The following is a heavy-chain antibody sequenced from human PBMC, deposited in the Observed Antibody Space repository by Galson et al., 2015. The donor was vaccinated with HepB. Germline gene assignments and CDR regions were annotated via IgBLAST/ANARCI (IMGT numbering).Heavy chain of an antibody. CDR3: ARDVDHRFDH. CDR2: NRTNSGDT. CDR1: GYIFTSKG. J-gene: IGHJ4*02. V-gene: IGHV1-18*01. Sequence: SVKVSCKASGYIFTSKGISWVRQAPGQGLEWMGWNRTNSGDTNYAQKFQGRVTMTTDKSTSTAYMELRSLRSDDTAVYYCARDVDHRFDHWGQGTLVTASS.